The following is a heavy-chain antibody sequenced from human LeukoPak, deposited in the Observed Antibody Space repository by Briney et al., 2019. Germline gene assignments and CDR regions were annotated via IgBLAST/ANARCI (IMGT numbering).Heavy chain of an antibody. V-gene: IGHV3-23*01. CDR3: AKTPPRENSNYFDY. CDR2: ISGSGGST. D-gene: IGHD4-11*01. Sequence: GGSLRLSCAASGFTFSSYAMSWVRQAPGKGLEWVSAISGSGGSTYYADSVKGRFTISRDNSKNTLYLQMSSLRGEDTALYFCAKTPPRENSNYFDYWGQGILVTVSS. CDR1: GFTFSSYA. J-gene: IGHJ4*02.